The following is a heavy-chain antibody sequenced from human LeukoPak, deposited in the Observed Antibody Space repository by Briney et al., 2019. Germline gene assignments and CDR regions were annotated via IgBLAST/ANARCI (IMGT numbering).Heavy chain of an antibody. CDR3: AKSRSGSYWNYFDY. CDR2: ISGSGGST. V-gene: IGHV3-23*01. CDR1: GFTFSSYA. J-gene: IGHJ4*02. Sequence: GGSLRLSCAASGFTFSSYAMSWVRQAPGKGLEWVSAISGSGGSTYYADSVKGRFTISRDNSRNTLYLQMNSLRAEDTAVYYCAKSRSGSYWNYFDYWGQGTLVTVSS. D-gene: IGHD1-26*01.